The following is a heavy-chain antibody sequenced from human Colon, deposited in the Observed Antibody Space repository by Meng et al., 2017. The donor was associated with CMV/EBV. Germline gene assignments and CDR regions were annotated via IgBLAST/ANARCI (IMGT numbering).Heavy chain of an antibody. Sequence: ASVMVSCKASGYTFISYGISWVRQAPGQGLEWMGWINGYNGDTTYAQNLQGRVTMTTNALTSTAYMEVRSLRSADTAVYYCARGLQNGFFDYWGQGTLVTVSS. V-gene: IGHV1-18*01. CDR3: ARGLQNGFFDY. D-gene: IGHD3-16*01. CDR2: INGYNGDT. CDR1: GYTFISYG. J-gene: IGHJ4*02.